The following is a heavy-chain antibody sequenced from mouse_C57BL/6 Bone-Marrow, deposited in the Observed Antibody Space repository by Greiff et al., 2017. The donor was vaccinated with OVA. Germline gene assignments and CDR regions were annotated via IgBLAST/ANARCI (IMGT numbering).Heavy chain of an antibody. CDR2: ISDGGSYT. CDR3: AKDPPVY. V-gene: IGHV5-4*01. J-gene: IGHJ2*01. Sequence: EVQLVESGGGLVKPGGSLKLSCAASGFTFSSYAMSWVRQTPEKRLEWVATISDGGSYTYYPDNVKGRFTISRDNANNNLYLQMSHLKSEDTAMYYCAKDPPVYWGQGTTLTVSS. CDR1: GFTFSSYA.